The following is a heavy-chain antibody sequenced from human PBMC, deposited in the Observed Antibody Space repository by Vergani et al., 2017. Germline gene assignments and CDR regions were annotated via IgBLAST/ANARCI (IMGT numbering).Heavy chain of an antibody. CDR3: ARILIVVVPAATHWYFDL. CDR1: GDSVSSNSAA. V-gene: IGHV6-1*01. Sequence: QVQLQQSGPGLVKPSQTLLLTCAISGDSVSSNSAAWNWIRQSPSRGLEWLGRTYYRSKWYNDYAVSVKSRITINPDTSKNQFSLQLNSVTPEDTAVYYCARILIVVVPAATHWYFDLWGRGTLVTVSS. D-gene: IGHD2-2*01. CDR2: TYYRSKWYN. J-gene: IGHJ2*01.